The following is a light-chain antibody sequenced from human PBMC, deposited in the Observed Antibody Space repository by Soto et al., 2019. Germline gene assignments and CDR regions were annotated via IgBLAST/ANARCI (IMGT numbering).Light chain of an antibody. CDR1: QSISRW. Sequence: DIQMAQSPSTLSASVGDRVTITCRASQSISRWLAWYQQKPGKPPRLLIYDVSILSSGVPSRFSGSGSGTEFTLSISTLQPDDFATYYCQQYTSSSPYTFGQGTKLDIK. V-gene: IGKV1-5*01. CDR3: QQYTSSSPYT. CDR2: DVS. J-gene: IGKJ2*01.